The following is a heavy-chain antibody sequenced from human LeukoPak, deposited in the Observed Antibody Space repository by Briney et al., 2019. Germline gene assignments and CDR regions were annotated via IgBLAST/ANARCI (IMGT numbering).Heavy chain of an antibody. Sequence: ASVKVSCKASGYTFTGYYMHWVRQAPGQGLEWMGWINPNSGGTNYAQKFQGRVTVTRNTSISTAYMELSSLGSEDTAVYYCARDHGVPAAMGYYYYGMDVWGQGTTVTVSS. CDR1: GYTFTGYY. CDR2: INPNSGGT. V-gene: IGHV1-2*02. CDR3: ARDHGVPAAMGYYYYGMDV. J-gene: IGHJ6*02. D-gene: IGHD2-2*01.